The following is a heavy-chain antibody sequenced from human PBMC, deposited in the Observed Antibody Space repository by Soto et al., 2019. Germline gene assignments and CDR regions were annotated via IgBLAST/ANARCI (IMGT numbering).Heavy chain of an antibody. D-gene: IGHD1-26*01. CDR3: AKDFGTYWAFTN. CDR2: ISNDGSNK. CDR1: GFSFSTYG. V-gene: IGHV3-30*18. Sequence: GGSLRLSCAASGFSFSTYGMHWVRQAPGKGLEWVAFISNDGSNKYYADSVKGRFTISRDNSKNTLYLQMNSLRAEDTAVYYYAKDFGTYWAFTNWAQGPLVTVS. J-gene: IGHJ4*02.